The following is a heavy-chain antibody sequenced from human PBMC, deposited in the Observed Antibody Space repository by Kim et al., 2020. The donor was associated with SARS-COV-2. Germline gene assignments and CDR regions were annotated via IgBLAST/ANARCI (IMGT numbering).Heavy chain of an antibody. D-gene: IGHD1-7*01. J-gene: IGHJ4*02. Sequence: GGSLRLSCAASGFTVSSNYMSWVRQAPGKGLEWVSVIYSGGSTYYADSVKGRFTISRDNSKNTLYLQMNSLRAEDTAVYYCARDAVGITGTTAFDYWGQGTLVTVSS. V-gene: IGHV3-53*01. CDR1: GFTVSSNY. CDR3: ARDAVGITGTTAFDY. CDR2: IYSGGST.